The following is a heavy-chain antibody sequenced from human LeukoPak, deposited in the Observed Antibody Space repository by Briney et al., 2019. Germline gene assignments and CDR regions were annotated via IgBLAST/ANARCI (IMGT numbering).Heavy chain of an antibody. D-gene: IGHD3-10*01. V-gene: IGHV3-11*06. CDR3: ARDRVDYYGSGSYSTIYYFDY. CDR2: ISSSSSYT. Sequence: GGSLRLSCAASGFTFSVYYMSWIRQAPGKGLEWVSYISSSSSYTNYADSVKGRFTISRDNAKNSLYLQMNSLRAEDTAVYYCARDRVDYYGSGSYSTIYYFDYWGQGTLVTVSS. J-gene: IGHJ4*02. CDR1: GFTFSVYY.